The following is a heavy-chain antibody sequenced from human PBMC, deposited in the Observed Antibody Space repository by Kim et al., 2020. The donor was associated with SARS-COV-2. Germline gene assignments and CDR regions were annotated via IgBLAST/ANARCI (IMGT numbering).Heavy chain of an antibody. V-gene: IGHV3-30*01. Sequence: DSVQGRFTISRDNSKSTLYLQMNSLRAEDTAFYYCASSMVRGVLLYYFDYWGQGTLVTVSS. CDR3: ASSMVRGVLLYYFDY. D-gene: IGHD3-10*01. J-gene: IGHJ4*02.